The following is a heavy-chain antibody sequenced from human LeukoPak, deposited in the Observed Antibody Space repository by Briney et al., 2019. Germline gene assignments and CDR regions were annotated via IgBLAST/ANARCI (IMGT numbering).Heavy chain of an antibody. J-gene: IGHJ4*02. CDR3: AKAPYSSSWSQSFDY. D-gene: IGHD6-13*01. CDR1: GFTFSSYW. V-gene: IGHV3-7*03. CDR2: IKQDGSEK. Sequence: GGSLRLFCAASGFTFSSYWMSWVRQAPGKGLEWVANIKQDGSEKYYVDSVKGRFTISRDNAKNSLYLQMNSLRAEDTAVYYCAKAPYSSSWSQSFDYWGQGTLVTVSS.